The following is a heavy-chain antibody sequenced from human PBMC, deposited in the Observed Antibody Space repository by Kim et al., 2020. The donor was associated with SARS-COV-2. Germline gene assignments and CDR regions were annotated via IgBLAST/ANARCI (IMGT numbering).Heavy chain of an antibody. D-gene: IGHD3-10*01. J-gene: IGHJ3*02. CDR3: AKVFGSKGLWFREHDAFDI. V-gene: IGHV3-23*01. Sequence: GRFTISRDNSKNTLYLQMNSLRAEDTAVYYCAKVFGSKGLWFREHDAFDIWGQGTMVTVSS.